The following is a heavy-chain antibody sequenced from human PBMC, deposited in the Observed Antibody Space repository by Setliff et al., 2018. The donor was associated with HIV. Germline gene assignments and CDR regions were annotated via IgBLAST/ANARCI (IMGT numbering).Heavy chain of an antibody. V-gene: IGHV4-4*07. Sequence: LSLTCAVSGGTFSLHYYTWIRQPAGKGLEWIGRIYTSGSTNYNPSLKSRVTMSVDTSKNQFSLKLSSVTAADTAVYYCARTLGMGWFDPWGQGTLVTVSS. J-gene: IGHJ5*02. D-gene: IGHD7-27*01. CDR1: GGTFSLHY. CDR2: IYTSGST. CDR3: ARTLGMGWFDP.